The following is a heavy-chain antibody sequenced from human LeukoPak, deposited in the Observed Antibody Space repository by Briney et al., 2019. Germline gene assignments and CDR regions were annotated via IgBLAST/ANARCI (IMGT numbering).Heavy chain of an antibody. CDR3: ARGFRYCSGGSCYPGVNWFDP. D-gene: IGHD2-15*01. CDR1: GDPISSTTYN. Sequence: SETLSLTCTVSGDPISSTTYNWGWIRQPPGKGLEWIGSIYYTGITYYNPSLKSRVTMSVDTSENQFSLNLNSVTAADTAVYYCARGFRYCSGGSCYPGVNWFDPWGQGTLVTVSS. CDR2: IYYTGIT. V-gene: IGHV4-39*01. J-gene: IGHJ5*02.